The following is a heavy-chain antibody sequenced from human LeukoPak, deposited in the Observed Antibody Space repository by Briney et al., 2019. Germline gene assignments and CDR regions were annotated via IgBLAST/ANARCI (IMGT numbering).Heavy chain of an antibody. D-gene: IGHD3-22*01. V-gene: IGHV4-4*07. J-gene: IGHJ4*02. CDR3: ARGLTSRSSDY. CDR2: IYTSGST. CDR1: GGSISSYY. Sequence: PSETLSLTCTVSGGSISSYYWSWNRQPAGKGLEWIGRIYTSGSTNYNPSLKSRVTISVDTSKNQFSLKLSSVTAADTAVYYCARGLTSRSSDYWGQGTLVTVSS.